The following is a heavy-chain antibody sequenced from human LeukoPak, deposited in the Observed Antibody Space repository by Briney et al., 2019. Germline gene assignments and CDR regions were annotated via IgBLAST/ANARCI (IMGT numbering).Heavy chain of an antibody. CDR2: INHSGST. J-gene: IGHJ4*02. CDR3: ARPQGIGYCSSTSCCSFDY. V-gene: IGHV4-34*01. D-gene: IGHD2-2*01. Sequence: SETLSLTCAVYGGSFSGYYWSWIRQPPGKGLEWIGEINHSGSTNYNPSLKSRVTISVDTSKNHFSLKLSSVTAADTAVYYCARPQGIGYCSSTSCCSFDYWGQGTLVTVSS. CDR1: GGSFSGYY.